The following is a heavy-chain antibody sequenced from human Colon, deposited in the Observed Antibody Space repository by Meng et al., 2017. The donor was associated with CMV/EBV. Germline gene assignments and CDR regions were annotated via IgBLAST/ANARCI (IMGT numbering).Heavy chain of an antibody. CDR2: INPNSGGT. V-gene: IGHV1-2*02. Sequence: GESLKISCKASGYTFTGYYMHWVRQAPGQGLEWMGWINPNSGGTNYAQKFQGRVTMTRDTSISTAYMELSRLRSDDTAVYYCARAIGVSADMGDAFDIWGQGTMVTVSS. CDR1: GYTFTGYY. CDR3: ARAIGVSADMGDAFDI. D-gene: IGHD2-2*01. J-gene: IGHJ3*02.